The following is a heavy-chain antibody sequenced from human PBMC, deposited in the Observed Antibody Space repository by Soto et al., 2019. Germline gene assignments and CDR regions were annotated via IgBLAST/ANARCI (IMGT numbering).Heavy chain of an antibody. V-gene: IGHV3-21*01. Sequence: PGGSLRLSCAASGFTFSSYSMNWVRQAPGKGLEWVSSISSSSSYIYYADSVKGRFTISRDNAKNSLYLQMNSLRAEDTAVYYCARDKXIDYDSSGPPIVYAFDIWGQGTMVTVSS. D-gene: IGHD3-22*01. CDR1: GFTFSSYS. CDR2: ISSSSSYI. J-gene: IGHJ3*02. CDR3: ARDKXIDYDSSGPPIVYAFDI.